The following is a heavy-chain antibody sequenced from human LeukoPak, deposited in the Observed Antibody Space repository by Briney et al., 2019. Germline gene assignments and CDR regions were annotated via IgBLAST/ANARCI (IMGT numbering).Heavy chain of an antibody. CDR3: ARDWLEPYDYYGMDV. D-gene: IGHD5-12*01. CDR2: INAGNGKT. Sequence: ASVKVSCKASGYTFTSYSMHWVRQAPGQSLEWMGWINAGNGKTKYSRKFQGRVTITRDTSASTAYMELSSLRSEDTAVYYCARDWLEPYDYYGMDVWGQGTTVTVSS. J-gene: IGHJ6*02. CDR1: GYTFTSYS. V-gene: IGHV1-3*01.